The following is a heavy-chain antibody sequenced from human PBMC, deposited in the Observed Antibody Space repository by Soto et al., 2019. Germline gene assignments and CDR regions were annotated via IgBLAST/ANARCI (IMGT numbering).Heavy chain of an antibody. CDR2: IYYSGST. CDR3: ARHSIVLMVYAIPDWFDP. V-gene: IGHV4-31*03. D-gene: IGHD2-8*01. CDR1: GGSISSGGYY. Sequence: PSETLSLTCTVSGGSISSGGYYWSWIRQHPGKGLEWIGYIYYSGSTYYNPSLKSRVTISVDTSKNQFSLKLSSVTAADTAVYYCARHSIVLMVYAIPDWFDPWGQGTLVTVSS. J-gene: IGHJ5*02.